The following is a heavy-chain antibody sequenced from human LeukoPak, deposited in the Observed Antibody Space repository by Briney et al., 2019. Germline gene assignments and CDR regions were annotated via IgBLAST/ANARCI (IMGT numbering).Heavy chain of an antibody. V-gene: IGHV3-30*04. CDR1: GFTFSSYA. CDR2: ISYDGGNK. J-gene: IGHJ4*02. D-gene: IGHD3-3*01. CDR3: AREISQYYDFWRTFDY. Sequence: GGSLRLSCAASGFTFSSYAMHWVRQAPGKGLEWVAVISYDGGNKYYADSVKGRFTISRDNSKNTLYLQMNSLRAEDTAVYYCAREISQYYDFWRTFDYWGQGALVTVSS.